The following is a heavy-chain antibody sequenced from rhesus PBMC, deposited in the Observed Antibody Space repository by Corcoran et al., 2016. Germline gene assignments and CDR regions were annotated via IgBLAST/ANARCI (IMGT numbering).Heavy chain of an antibody. D-gene: IGHD3-28*01. Sequence: QVQLQESGPGLVQPSETLSLPSAVSAGSISGYSWHCIRHSPWTGLEWIGYLGGSSGITYYNPSRNSRVTISTDTSKNQFSLKLASVTAADTAVYYCARFSGYYPNFDSWGQGVLVTVSS. CDR1: AGSISGYS. CDR3: ARFSGYYPNFDS. V-gene: IGHV4-165*02. J-gene: IGHJ4*01. CDR2: LGGSSGIT.